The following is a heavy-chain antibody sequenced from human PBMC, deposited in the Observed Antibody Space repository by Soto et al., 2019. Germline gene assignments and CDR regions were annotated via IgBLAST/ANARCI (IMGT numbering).Heavy chain of an antibody. CDR1: GYTFTNYA. V-gene: IGHV1-3*01. CDR3: ARVGQWGGMDV. CDR2: INSGNGNI. J-gene: IGHJ6*02. D-gene: IGHD1-26*01. Sequence: TSVKVACKASGYTFTNYAIHWGRQAPAQGLEWLGWINSGNGNIKYSQTFQGRVTITRDTSANTAYMELSSLRSEDTAVYYCARVGQWGGMDVWGQGTTVTVSS.